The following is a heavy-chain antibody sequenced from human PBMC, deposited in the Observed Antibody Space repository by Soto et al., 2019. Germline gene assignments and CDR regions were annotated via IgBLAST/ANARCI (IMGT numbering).Heavy chain of an antibody. CDR1: GYSVSSNIAA. CDR3: ARERGVLSEAFDI. Sequence: PSQTLSLTGVMSGYSVSSNIAAWNCLRQSPSRGLEWLGRTYYRSKWYNDYAPSVKSQITINPDTSRNQFSLQLNSVTPEDTAVYYCARERGVLSEAFDIWGQGTVVTVSS. J-gene: IGHJ3*02. V-gene: IGHV6-1*01. CDR2: TYYRSKWYN. D-gene: IGHD3-10*01.